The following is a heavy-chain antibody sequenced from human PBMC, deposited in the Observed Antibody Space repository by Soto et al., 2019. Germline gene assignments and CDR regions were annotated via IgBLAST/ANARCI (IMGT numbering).Heavy chain of an antibody. J-gene: IGHJ4*02. Sequence: QVQLVESGGGVVQPGMFLRLSCAASGFIFNEYGMHWVRQAPGKGLEWVAVIWYDGSNKYYADSVKGRFTISRDNSKNTMSLQMNNLRAEDTAVYYCARWGCSGTNCNLNQRSYDLWGQGTLVTVSS. V-gene: IGHV3-33*03. CDR2: IWYDGSNK. D-gene: IGHD2-15*01. CDR3: ARWGCSGTNCNLNQRSYDL. CDR1: GFIFNEYG.